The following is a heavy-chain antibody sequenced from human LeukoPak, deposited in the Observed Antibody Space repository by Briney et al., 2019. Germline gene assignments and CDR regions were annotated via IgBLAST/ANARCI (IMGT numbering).Heavy chain of an antibody. V-gene: IGHV1-2*02. J-gene: IGHJ4*02. Sequence: ASVKVSCKASGYTFTGYYMHWVRQAPGQGLEWMGWINPNSGGTNYAQKFQGRVTMTRDTSISTAYMDLSRLRSDDTAVYYCAREGGIGQYYFDYWGQGTLVTVSS. D-gene: IGHD2-21*01. CDR3: AREGGIGQYYFDY. CDR2: INPNSGGT. CDR1: GYTFTGYY.